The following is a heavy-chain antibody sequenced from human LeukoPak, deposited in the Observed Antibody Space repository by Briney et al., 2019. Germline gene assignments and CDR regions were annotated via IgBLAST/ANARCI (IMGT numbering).Heavy chain of an antibody. Sequence: GGSLRLSCAASGFTFSSYAMSWVRQAPRKGLEWVSAISGSGGSTYYADSVKGRFTISRDNSKNTLYLQMNSLRAEDTAVYYCSNTQPKAAAGIYDYWGQGTLVTVSS. CDR1: GFTFSSYA. CDR3: SNTQPKAAAGIYDY. V-gene: IGHV3-23*01. D-gene: IGHD6-13*01. CDR2: ISGSGGST. J-gene: IGHJ4*02.